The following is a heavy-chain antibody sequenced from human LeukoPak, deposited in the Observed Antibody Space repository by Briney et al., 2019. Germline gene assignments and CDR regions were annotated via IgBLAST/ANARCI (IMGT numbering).Heavy chain of an antibody. Sequence: ASVKVSCKASGGTFSSYAIGWVRQAPGQGLEWMGGIIPIFGTANYAQKFQGRVTITADKSTSTAYMELSSLRSEDTAVYYCASVSSYYDSSGYLDYWGQGTLVTVSS. J-gene: IGHJ4*02. CDR3: ASVSSYYDSSGYLDY. CDR1: GGTFSSYA. D-gene: IGHD3-22*01. V-gene: IGHV1-69*06. CDR2: IIPIFGTA.